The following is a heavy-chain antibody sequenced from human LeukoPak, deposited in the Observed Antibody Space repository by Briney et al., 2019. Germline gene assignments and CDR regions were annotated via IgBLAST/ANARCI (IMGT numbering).Heavy chain of an antibody. D-gene: IGHD3-22*01. V-gene: IGHV3-9*01. J-gene: IGHJ3*02. Sequence: GGSLRLSCAASGFTFDDYAMHWVRQAPGKGLEWVSGISWNSGSIDYADYVKGRFTISRDNAKNPLYLQMNSLRAEDTALYYCAKDYYDSSGYQFDIWGQGTMVTVSS. CDR3: AKDYYDSSGYQFDI. CDR2: ISWNSGSI. CDR1: GFTFDDYA.